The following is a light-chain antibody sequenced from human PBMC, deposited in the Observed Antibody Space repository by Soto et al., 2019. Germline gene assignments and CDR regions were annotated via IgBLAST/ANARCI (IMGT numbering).Light chain of an antibody. CDR3: QQYNNWPLT. Sequence: EIVMTQSPATLSVSPGERATLSCRASQSINNNLAWYQQKPGQGPRLLIYGASSRATGIPARFSGSGSGTGFTLTISSLQSEDFAIYYWQQYNNWPLTFGGGTKVEIK. V-gene: IGKV3-15*01. CDR2: GAS. J-gene: IGKJ4*01. CDR1: QSINNN.